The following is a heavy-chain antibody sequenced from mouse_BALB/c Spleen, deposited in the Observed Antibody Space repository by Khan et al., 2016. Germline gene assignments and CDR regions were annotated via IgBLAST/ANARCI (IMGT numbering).Heavy chain of an antibody. CDR2: IWAGGST. Sequence: QVQLKESGPGLVAPSQSLSITCTVTGFSLTSYGVHWVRQPPGKGLEWLGVIWAGGSTHYNSALMSRLSISKDNSKSQVFLKMNSLQTDCTAMYYCSRAHYYGYAMDYWGQGTSVTVSS. V-gene: IGHV2-9*02. J-gene: IGHJ4*01. D-gene: IGHD1-2*01. CDR1: GFSLTSYG. CDR3: SRAHYYGYAMDY.